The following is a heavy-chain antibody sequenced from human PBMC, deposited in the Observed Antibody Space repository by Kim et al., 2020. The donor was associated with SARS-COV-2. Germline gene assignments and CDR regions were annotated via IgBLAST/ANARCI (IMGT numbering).Heavy chain of an antibody. CDR3: ARDLGFSSDGSGY. Sequence: YADSVKGRITISRENSKNTLYLQMNSLRAEDTAVYYCARDLGFSSDGSGYWGQGTLVTVSS. V-gene: IGHV3-33*01. J-gene: IGHJ4*02. D-gene: IGHD6-19*01.